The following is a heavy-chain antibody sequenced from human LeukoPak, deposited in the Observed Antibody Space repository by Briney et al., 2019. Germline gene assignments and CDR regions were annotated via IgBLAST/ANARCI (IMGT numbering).Heavy chain of an antibody. V-gene: IGHV3-30*02. CDR2: IHFDDTKR. J-gene: IGHJ4*02. CDR3: AKFSGGY. CDR1: GFRLSNFG. D-gene: IGHD3-16*01. Sequence: PGGSLRLSCVVSGFRLSNFGMHWVRQAPGKGLEWVAYIHFDDTKRYYADSVKGRFVLSSDSSKNTLYLQMNSLRSGDTAVYYCAKFSGGYWGQGTLVTVSS.